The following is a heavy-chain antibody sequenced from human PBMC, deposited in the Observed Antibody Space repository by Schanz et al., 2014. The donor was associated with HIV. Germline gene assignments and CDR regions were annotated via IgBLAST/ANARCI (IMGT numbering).Heavy chain of an antibody. J-gene: IGHJ4*02. CDR3: ARTYTGDWSTGAD. CDR2: IIPIFDTT. Sequence: VQLVQSGAEVKMPGSSVKVSCKASGGTFSNYAMTWVRQAPGQGLEWMGGIIPIFDTTNYAQKFQGRVTITADKSTSTVYMDLSSLRSEDTAVYYCARTYTGDWSTGADWGQGTLVTVSS. CDR1: GGTFSNYA. D-gene: IGHD2-21*02. V-gene: IGHV1-69*06.